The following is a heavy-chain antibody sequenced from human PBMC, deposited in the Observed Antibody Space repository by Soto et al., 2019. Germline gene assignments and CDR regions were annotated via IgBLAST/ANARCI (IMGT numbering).Heavy chain of an antibody. V-gene: IGHV5-51*01. D-gene: IGHD3-3*01. CDR1: GYSFTTYW. CDR3: ARPPNAIWSGLTDSFYYYYGIDV. Sequence: GESLKISCKGSGYSFTTYWIGWVRQMPGKGLERMGIIYPGDSDIRYSPSFQGQVTISADKSTSTAYLQWSSLKASVTAMYYCARPPNAIWSGLTDSFYYYYGIDVWGQGTTVTVSS. CDR2: IYPGDSDI. J-gene: IGHJ6*02.